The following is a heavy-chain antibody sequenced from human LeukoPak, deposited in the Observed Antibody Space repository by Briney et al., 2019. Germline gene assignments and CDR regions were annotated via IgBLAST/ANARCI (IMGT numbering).Heavy chain of an antibody. CDR2: IYTSGST. CDR1: GGSISSYY. Sequence: SETLSLTCTVSGGSISSYYWSWIRQPAGKGLEWIGRIYTSGSTNYNPSLKSRVTMSVDTSKNQFSLKLSSVTAADTAVYYCARGMGDSSGYYPNDAFDIWGQGTMVTVSS. CDR3: ARGMGDSSGYYPNDAFDI. J-gene: IGHJ3*02. V-gene: IGHV4-4*07. D-gene: IGHD3-22*01.